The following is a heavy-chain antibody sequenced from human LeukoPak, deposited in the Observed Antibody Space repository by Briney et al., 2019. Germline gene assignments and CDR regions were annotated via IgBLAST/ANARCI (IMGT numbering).Heavy chain of an antibody. J-gene: IGHJ4*02. D-gene: IGHD4-11*01. CDR1: GFAFSSFS. Sequence: GGSLRLSCAASGFAFSSFSMTWFRQSPGKGLEWVSSISGASNYIYYGDSVKGRFTISRDNSKNTLYLQMNSLRAEDTAVYYCAKDFRDYSNYVEYFDYWGQGTLVTVSS. V-gene: IGHV3-21*04. CDR2: ISGASNYI. CDR3: AKDFRDYSNYVEYFDY.